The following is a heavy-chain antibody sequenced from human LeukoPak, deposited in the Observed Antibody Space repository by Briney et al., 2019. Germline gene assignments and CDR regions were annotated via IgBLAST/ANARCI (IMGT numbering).Heavy chain of an antibody. V-gene: IGHV3-53*01. D-gene: IGHD3-10*01. J-gene: IGHJ6*03. CDR3: ARVYYGSGSLYYYYYYMDV. CDR1: GFTVSSNY. Sequence: GGSLRLSCAASGFTVSSNYMSWVRQAPGKGLEWVSVTYSGGRTYYADSVKGRFTISRDTSKNTLYLQMNSLRAEDTAVYYYARVYYGSGSLYYYYYYMDVWGKGTTATISS. CDR2: TYSGGRT.